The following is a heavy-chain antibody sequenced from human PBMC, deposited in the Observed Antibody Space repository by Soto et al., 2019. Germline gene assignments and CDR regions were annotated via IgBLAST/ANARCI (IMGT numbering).Heavy chain of an antibody. CDR2: INGANGNT. V-gene: IGHV1-3*01. Sequence: QVQVVQSGAEVKKPGASVKVSCKASGYSFSTYSMHWVRQAPGQGLEWMGWINGANGNTRYSQKFKDRVSISRDTPASTGYMELSSMRSEDTAVYYCARGKGMEENYYYHGMDVWCPGNTVIVSS. D-gene: IGHD1-1*01. J-gene: IGHJ6*02. CDR3: ARGKGMEENYYYHGMDV. CDR1: GYSFSTYS.